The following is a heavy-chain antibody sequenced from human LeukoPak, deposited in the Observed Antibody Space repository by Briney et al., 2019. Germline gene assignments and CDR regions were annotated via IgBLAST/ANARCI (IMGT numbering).Heavy chain of an antibody. D-gene: IGHD4-17*01. CDR2: ISYDGSNK. V-gene: IGHV3-30-3*01. J-gene: IGHJ6*02. Sequence: GRSLRLSCAASGFTFSSYAMHWVRQAPGKGLEWVAVISYDGSNKYYADSVKGRFTISRDNSKNTLYLQMNSLRAEDTAVYYCARDLANYGDYGLNHYYYYGMDVWGQGTTVTVSS. CDR1: GFTFSSYA. CDR3: ARDLANYGDYGLNHYYYYGMDV.